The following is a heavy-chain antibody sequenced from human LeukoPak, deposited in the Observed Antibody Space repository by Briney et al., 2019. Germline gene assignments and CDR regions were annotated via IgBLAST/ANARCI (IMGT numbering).Heavy chain of an antibody. V-gene: IGHV1-24*01. D-gene: IGHD3-10*01. CDR3: VTGSSERDYYESGTYYLGDS. J-gene: IGHJ4*02. CDR2: FDSEDGIT. CDR1: GAILIELS. Sequence: GASVKVSCKASGAILIELSIHWVRQSPGKGLEWMGGFDSEDGITKAAQSFLDRVSLTEDTSLATAYMELRSLTSEDTAVYYCVTGSSERDYYESGTYYLGDSWGQGTVVTVSS.